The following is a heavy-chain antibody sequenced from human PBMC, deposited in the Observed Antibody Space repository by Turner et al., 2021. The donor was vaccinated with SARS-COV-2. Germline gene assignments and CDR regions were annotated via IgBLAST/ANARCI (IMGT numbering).Heavy chain of an antibody. CDR3: ARRGRASRFSFDY. CDR1: GGSVSSSDHY. D-gene: IGHD1-26*01. Sequence: QLQLQESGPGLVKPSETLSLTCTVSGGSVSSSDHYWDWIRQPPGKGLDWIGSIHYIGTTYYNPSLKSQVTISVDTSKNQFSLNLTSVTAADTAVYFCARRGRASRFSFDYWGQGRLLTVSS. V-gene: IGHV4-39*01. CDR2: IHYIGTT. J-gene: IGHJ4*02.